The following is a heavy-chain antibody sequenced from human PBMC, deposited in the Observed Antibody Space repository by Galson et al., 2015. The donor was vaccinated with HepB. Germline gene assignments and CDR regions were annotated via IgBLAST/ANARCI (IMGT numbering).Heavy chain of an antibody. CDR1: GFTFSTFG. J-gene: IGHJ6*02. Sequence: SLRLSCAASGFTFSTFGMYWVRQAPGKGLEWVAVIWYDGSNKYYADSVKGRFTISRDNSKNMLYLQVSGLRANDTGIYYCARDDCGGDRYSAMDVWGQGTTVTVSS. CDR2: IWYDGSNK. V-gene: IGHV3-33*01. D-gene: IGHD2-21*02. CDR3: ARDDCGGDRYSAMDV.